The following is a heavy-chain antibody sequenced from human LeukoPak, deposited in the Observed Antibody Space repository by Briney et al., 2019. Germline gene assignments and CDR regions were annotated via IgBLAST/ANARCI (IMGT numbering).Heavy chain of an antibody. CDR2: MNPNSGNT. Sequence: GASVKVSCKASGYTFTSYDINWVRQATGQGLEWMGWMNPNSGNTGYAQKFQGRVTMTRNTSISTAYMELSSLRSEDTAVYYCARSRITMVRGTTLPGHWGQGTLVTVSS. V-gene: IGHV1-8*02. D-gene: IGHD3-10*01. CDR3: ARSRITMVRGTTLPGH. J-gene: IGHJ4*02. CDR1: GYTFTSYD.